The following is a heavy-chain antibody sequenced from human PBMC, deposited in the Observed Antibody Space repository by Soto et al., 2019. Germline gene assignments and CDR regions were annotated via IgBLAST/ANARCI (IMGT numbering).Heavy chain of an antibody. Sequence: PSETLSLTCTVSGGSISSSSYYWGWIRQPPGKGLEWIGSIYYSGSTYYNPSLKSRVTISVDTSKNQFSLKLGSVTAADTAVYYCARPLDSSGYYPAAFDIWGQGTMVTVSS. CDR2: IYYSGST. CDR1: GGSISSSSYY. J-gene: IGHJ3*02. CDR3: ARPLDSSGYYPAAFDI. V-gene: IGHV4-39*01. D-gene: IGHD3-22*01.